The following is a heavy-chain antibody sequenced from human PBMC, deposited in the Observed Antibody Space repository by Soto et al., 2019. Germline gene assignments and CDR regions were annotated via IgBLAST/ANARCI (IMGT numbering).Heavy chain of an antibody. CDR3: AREMATIYYYYGMDV. CDR2: IIPIFGTA. V-gene: IGHV1-69*13. D-gene: IGHD5-12*01. CDR1: GGTFSSYA. J-gene: IGHJ6*02. Sequence: SVKVSCKASGGTFSSYAISWVRQAPGQGLEWMGGIIPIFGTANYAQRFQGRVTVTADESTSTAYMELSSLRSEDTAVYYCAREMATIYYYYGMDVWGQGTTVTVSS.